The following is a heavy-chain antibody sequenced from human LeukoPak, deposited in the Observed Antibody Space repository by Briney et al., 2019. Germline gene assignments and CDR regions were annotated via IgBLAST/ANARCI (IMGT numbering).Heavy chain of an antibody. CDR2: INHSGST. CDR3: ARGRWELHYFDY. J-gene: IGHJ4*02. Sequence: SETLSLACAVYGGSFSGYYWSWIRQPPGKGLEWIGEINHSGSTNYNPSLKSRVTISVDTSKNQFSLKLSSVTAADTAVYYCARGRWELHYFDYWGQGTLVTVSS. D-gene: IGHD1-26*01. CDR1: GGSFSGYY. V-gene: IGHV4-34*01.